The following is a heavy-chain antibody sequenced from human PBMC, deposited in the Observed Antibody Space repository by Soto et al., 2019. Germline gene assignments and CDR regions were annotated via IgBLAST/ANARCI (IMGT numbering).Heavy chain of an antibody. D-gene: IGHD3-9*01. J-gene: IGHJ5*02. CDR2: IIPILGIA. CDR3: ASPSPFWLVPTNWFDP. V-gene: IGHV1-69*02. CDR1: GGTFSSYT. Sequence: QVQLVQSGAEVKKPGSSVKVSCKASGGTFSSYTISWVRQAPGQGLEWMGRIIPILGIANYAQKFQGRVTITADKSTSTAYMELSSLRSEDTAVYYCASPSPFWLVPTNWFDPWGQGTLVTVSS.